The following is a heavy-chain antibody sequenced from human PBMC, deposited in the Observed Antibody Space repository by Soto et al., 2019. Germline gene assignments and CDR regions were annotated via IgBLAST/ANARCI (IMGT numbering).Heavy chain of an antibody. V-gene: IGHV1-69*01. J-gene: IGHJ4*02. CDR3: ARDQYDSSGYYSGGLDY. Sequence: QVQLVQSGAEVKKPGSSVNVSCKASGGTFSSYAISWVRQAPGQGLEWMGGIIPIFGTANYAQKVQGRVTITADESTSTAYMELSSLRSEDTAVYYCARDQYDSSGYYSGGLDYWGQGTLVTVSS. D-gene: IGHD3-22*01. CDR2: IIPIFGTA. CDR1: GGTFSSYA.